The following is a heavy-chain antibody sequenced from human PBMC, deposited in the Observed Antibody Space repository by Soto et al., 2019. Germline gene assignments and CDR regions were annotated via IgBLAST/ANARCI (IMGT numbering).Heavy chain of an antibody. V-gene: IGHV3-30*18. CDR1: GFTFSSYG. Sequence: QVQLVESGGGVVQPGRSLRLSCAASGFTFSSYGMHWVRQAPGKGLEWEAVISYDGDNKYYADSVKGRFTIARDNSKNTLYLQMNSRRAEDTAVYYCAKMWGYGASYFDYWGQGTLVTVSS. D-gene: IGHD5-18*01. CDR2: ISYDGDNK. J-gene: IGHJ4*02. CDR3: AKMWGYGASYFDY.